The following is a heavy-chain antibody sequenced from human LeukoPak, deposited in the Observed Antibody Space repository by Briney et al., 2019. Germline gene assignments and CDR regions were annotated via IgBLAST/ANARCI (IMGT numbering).Heavy chain of an antibody. CDR2: IWYDGSNK. V-gene: IGHV3-33*01. CDR3: ARTHYYGSGSSFDY. J-gene: IGHJ4*02. CDR1: GFTFSSYG. D-gene: IGHD3-10*01. Sequence: GGSLRLSCAASGFTFSSYGMPWVRQAPGKGLEWVAVIWYDGSNKYYADSVKGRFTISRDNSKNTLYLQMNSLRAEDTAVYYCARTHYYGSGSSFDYWGQGTLVTVSS.